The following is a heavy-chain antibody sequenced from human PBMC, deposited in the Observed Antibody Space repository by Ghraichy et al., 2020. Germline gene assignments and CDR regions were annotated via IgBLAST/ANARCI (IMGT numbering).Heavy chain of an antibody. CDR2: IIPIFGTA. V-gene: IGHV1-69*06. Sequence: SVKVSCKASGGTFSSYAISWVRQAPGQGLEWMGGIIPIFGTANYAQKFQGRVTITADKSTSTAYMELSSLRSEDTAVYYCARTGSSSPWFDPWGQGTLVTVSS. CDR1: GGTFSSYA. J-gene: IGHJ5*02. D-gene: IGHD6-6*01. CDR3: ARTGSSSPWFDP.